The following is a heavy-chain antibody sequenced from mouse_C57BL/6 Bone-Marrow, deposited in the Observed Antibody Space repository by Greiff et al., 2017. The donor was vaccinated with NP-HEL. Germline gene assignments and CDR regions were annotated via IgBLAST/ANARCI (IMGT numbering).Heavy chain of an antibody. V-gene: IGHV5-17*01. D-gene: IGHD2-1*01. Sequence: VQLQQSGGGLVKPGGSLKLSCAASGFTFSDYGMHWVRQAPEKGLEWVAYISSGSSTIYYADTVKGRFTISRDNAKNTLFLQMTSLRSEDTAMYYCARAGNSHYFDYWGQGTTLTVSS. CDR3: ARAGNSHYFDY. CDR2: ISSGSSTI. J-gene: IGHJ2*01. CDR1: GFTFSDYG.